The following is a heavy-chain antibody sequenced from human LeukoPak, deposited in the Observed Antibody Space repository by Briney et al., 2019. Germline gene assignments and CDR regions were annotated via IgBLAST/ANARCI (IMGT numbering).Heavy chain of an antibody. CDR3: ARDWSSPWYYFDY. J-gene: IGHJ4*02. CDR2: ISSTSTYI. V-gene: IGHV3-21*01. Sequence: PGGPLRLSCAASGLTFSSYSMNWVRQAPGKGLEWVSSISSTSTYIYYADSVKGRFTISRDNAKNSLYLQMNSLRAEDTAVYYCARDWSSPWYYFDYWGQGTLVTVS. CDR1: GLTFSSYS.